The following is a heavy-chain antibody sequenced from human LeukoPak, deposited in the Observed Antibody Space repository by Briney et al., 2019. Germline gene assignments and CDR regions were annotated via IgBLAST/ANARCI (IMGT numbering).Heavy chain of an antibody. V-gene: IGHV3-9*03. CDR3: AKVRLGYSYGYGDDAFDI. CDR2: ISWNSVSI. CDR1: GFTFDDYA. D-gene: IGHD5-18*01. Sequence: GGSLRLXCAASGFTFDDYAMHWVRQAPGKGLEWVSGISWNSVSIGYADSVKGRFTISRDNAKNSLYLQMNSLRAEDMALYYCAKVRLGYSYGYGDDAFDIWGQGTMVTVSS. J-gene: IGHJ3*02.